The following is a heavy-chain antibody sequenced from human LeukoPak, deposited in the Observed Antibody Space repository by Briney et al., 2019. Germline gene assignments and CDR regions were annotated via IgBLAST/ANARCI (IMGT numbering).Heavy chain of an antibody. J-gene: IGHJ4*02. D-gene: IGHD5-24*01. CDR2: ICSSSSYI. Sequence: GGSLRLSCAASGFTSSSYSMNWVRQAPGKGLEWGSSICSSSSYIYYADSVKGRFTISRDNAKNPLYLQMNSLRAEDTAVYYCARGRGDGYNIDCYFDYWGQGNLVTVSS. CDR1: GFTSSSYS. V-gene: IGHV3-21*01. CDR3: ARGRGDGYNIDCYFDY.